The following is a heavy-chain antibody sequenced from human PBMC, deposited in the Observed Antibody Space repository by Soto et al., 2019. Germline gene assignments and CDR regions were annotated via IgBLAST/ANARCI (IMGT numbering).Heavy chain of an antibody. CDR2: INHSGST. CDR3: ARGKGKVVPAAMRRNGMDV. Sequence: QVQLQQWGAGLLKPSETLSLTCAVYGGSFSGYYWSWTRQPPGKGLEWIGEINHSGSTNYNPSLKSRVTISVDTSKNQFSLKLSSVTAADTAVYYCARGKGKVVPAAMRRNGMDVWGQGTTVTVSS. J-gene: IGHJ6*02. CDR1: GGSFSGYY. V-gene: IGHV4-34*01. D-gene: IGHD2-2*01.